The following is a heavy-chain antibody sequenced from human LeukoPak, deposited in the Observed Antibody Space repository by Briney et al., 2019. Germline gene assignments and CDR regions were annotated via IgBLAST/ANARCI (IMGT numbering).Heavy chain of an antibody. V-gene: IGHV3-15*01. CDR2: IKSKTDGGTT. J-gene: IGHJ3*02. CDR3: TTDQRASSDAFDI. CDR1: GFTFSNAW. Sequence: PGGSLRLSCAASGFTFSNAWMSWVRQAPGKGLEWVGRIKSKTDGGTTDYAAPVKGRFTISRDDSKNTLYLQMNSLKTEDTAVYYCTTDQRASSDAFDIWGQGTMVTVSS. D-gene: IGHD1-26*01.